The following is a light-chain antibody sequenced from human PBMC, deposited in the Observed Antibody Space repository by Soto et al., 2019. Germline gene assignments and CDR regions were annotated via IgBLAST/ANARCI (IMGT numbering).Light chain of an antibody. CDR2: GAS. J-gene: IGKJ5*01. CDR3: QQNNTWPLIT. Sequence: EIEMTQSPATLSLSPGERVTLSCRASQSIGNCVAWYQLRPGQAPRLIIFGASYWDTGFPARFSGSGSGTEFTLTISSLQSEDFAIYYCQQNNTWPLITFGQGTRLEIK. CDR1: QSIGNC. V-gene: IGKV3-15*01.